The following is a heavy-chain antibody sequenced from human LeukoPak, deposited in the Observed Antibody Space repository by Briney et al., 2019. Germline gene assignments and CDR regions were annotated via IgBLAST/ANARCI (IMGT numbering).Heavy chain of an antibody. D-gene: IGHD6-13*01. Sequence: ASVKVSCKASGYIFTSYDINWVRQATGQGLEWMGWISAYNGNTNYAQKLQGRVTMTTDTSTSTAYMELRSLRSDDTAVYYCARSAGYSSSSGDYWGQGTLVIVSS. J-gene: IGHJ4*02. CDR2: ISAYNGNT. CDR3: ARSAGYSSSSGDY. CDR1: GYIFTSYD. V-gene: IGHV1-18*01.